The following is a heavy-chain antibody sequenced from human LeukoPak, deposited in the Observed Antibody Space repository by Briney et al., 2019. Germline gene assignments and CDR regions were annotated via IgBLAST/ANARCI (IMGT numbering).Heavy chain of an antibody. CDR3: ARETARVPYYFDY. V-gene: IGHV3-21*01. CDR1: GFTFSSYS. Sequence: NPGGSLRLSCAASGFTFSSYSMNWVRQAPGKGLEWVSSISSSSSYIYYADSVKGRFTISRDNAKNSLYLQMNSLRAEDTAVYYCARETARVPYYFDYWGQGTLVTVS. CDR2: ISSSSSYI. D-gene: IGHD5-18*01. J-gene: IGHJ4*02.